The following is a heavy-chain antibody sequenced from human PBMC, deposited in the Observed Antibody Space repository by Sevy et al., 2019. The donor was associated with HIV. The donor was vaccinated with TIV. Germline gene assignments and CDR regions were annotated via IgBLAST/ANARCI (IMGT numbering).Heavy chain of an antibody. CDR1: GFTFSNYG. V-gene: IGHV3-33*01. CDR2: IWNDGSNK. J-gene: IGHJ4*02. Sequence: GGSLRLSCAASGFTFSNYGMHWVRQAPGKGLEWVAVIWNDGSNKYYADSEKGRFTISRDNSKNTLYLQMNSLRVEDTAVYFCARGADFNDRSAKRDFDYWGQGTLVTVSS. D-gene: IGHD3-22*01. CDR3: ARGADFNDRSAKRDFDY.